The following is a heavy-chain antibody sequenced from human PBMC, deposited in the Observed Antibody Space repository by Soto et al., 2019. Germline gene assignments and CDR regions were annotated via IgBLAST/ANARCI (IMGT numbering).Heavy chain of an antibody. Sequence: GGSLRLSCAASGFTFSSYGMHWVRQAPGKGLEWVAVISYDGSNKYYADSVKGRFTISRDNSKNTLYLQMNSLRAEDTAVYYCAKEGDRPHWGQGTLVTVSS. CDR1: GFTFSSYG. J-gene: IGHJ4*02. V-gene: IGHV3-30*18. CDR3: AKEGDRPH. D-gene: IGHD3-16*01. CDR2: ISYDGSNK.